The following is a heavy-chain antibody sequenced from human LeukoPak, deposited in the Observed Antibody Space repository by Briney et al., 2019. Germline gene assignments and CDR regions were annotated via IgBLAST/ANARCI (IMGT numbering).Heavy chain of an antibody. V-gene: IGHV4-59*08. Sequence: SETLSLTCTVSGGSISSYYWSWIRQPPGKGLEWIGYIYYSGSTNYNPSLKSRVTISVDTSKNQFSLKLSSVTAADTAVYYCARKGDYVWGSSYYYGMDVWGQGTTVTVSS. CDR3: ARKGDYVWGSSYYYGMDV. CDR1: GGSISSYY. CDR2: IYYSGST. J-gene: IGHJ6*02. D-gene: IGHD3-16*01.